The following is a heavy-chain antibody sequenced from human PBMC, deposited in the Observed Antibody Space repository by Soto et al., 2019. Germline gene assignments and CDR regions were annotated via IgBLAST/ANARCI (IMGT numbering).Heavy chain of an antibody. J-gene: IGHJ4*02. D-gene: IGHD3-9*01. Sequence: QLQLPESGPGLVKPSETLSLTCSVSGDSINSDKYYWGWIRQPPGKGLEWIGSIYFRGNTYYNPSLQTRVTISLAKSKSQFSLKLNSVTAADSAVYFCARLEGLATISYYFDFWGQGALVTVSS. V-gene: IGHV4-39*01. CDR3: ARLEGLATISYYFDF. CDR2: IYFRGNT. CDR1: GDSINSDKYY.